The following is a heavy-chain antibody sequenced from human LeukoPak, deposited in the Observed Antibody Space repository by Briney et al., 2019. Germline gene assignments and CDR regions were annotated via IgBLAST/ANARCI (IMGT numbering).Heavy chain of an antibody. CDR1: GYRFTSYW. D-gene: IGHD3-22*01. CDR3: ARLVDYYDSSGYYLRN. J-gene: IGHJ4*02. CDR2: IYPGDSDT. Sequence: GESLKISFQGPGYRFTSYWIGWVRPMPGKGLEWMGIIYPGDSDTRYSPSFQGQVTISADKSISTAYLQWSSLKASDTAMYYCARLVDYYDSSGYYLRNWGQGTLVTVSS. V-gene: IGHV5-51*01.